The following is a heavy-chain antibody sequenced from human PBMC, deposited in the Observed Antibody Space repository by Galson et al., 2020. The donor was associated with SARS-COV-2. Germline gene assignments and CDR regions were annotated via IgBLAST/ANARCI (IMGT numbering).Heavy chain of an antibody. V-gene: IGHV1-2*02. CDR2: INPNSGGT. J-gene: IGHJ4*02. Sequence: ASVKVSCKASGYTFTGYYMHWVRQAPGQGHEWMGWINPNSGGTNYAQKFQGRVTMTRDTSISTAYMELSRLRSDDTAVYYCARDPLYDYVWGSWDYWGQGTLVTVSS. D-gene: IGHD3-16*01. CDR1: GYTFTGYY. CDR3: ARDPLYDYVWGSWDY.